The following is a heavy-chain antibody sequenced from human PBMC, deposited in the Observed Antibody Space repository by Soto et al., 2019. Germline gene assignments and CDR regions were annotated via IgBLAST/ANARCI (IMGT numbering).Heavy chain of an antibody. D-gene: IGHD4-17*01. CDR1: GFNFRSYA. CDR2: ISGSGGST. J-gene: IGHJ4*02. V-gene: IGHV3-23*01. CDR3: AKDLNGDYVSYYFDY. Sequence: GGSQRLSSAASGFNFRSYAMSWVRQAPGKGLEWVSAISGSGGSTYYADSVKGRFTISRDNSKNTLYLQMNSLRAEDTAVYYCAKDLNGDYVSYYFDYWGQGTLVTVSS.